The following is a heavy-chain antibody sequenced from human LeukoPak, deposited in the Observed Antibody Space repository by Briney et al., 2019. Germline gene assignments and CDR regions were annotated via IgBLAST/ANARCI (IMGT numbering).Heavy chain of an antibody. D-gene: IGHD3-16*01. CDR2: ISPSGGST. V-gene: IGHV1-46*01. Sequence: GASVKVSCKASGYTFTSYYMHWVRQAPGQGLEWMGIISPSGGSTSYAQKFQGRVTMTRDTSTSTVYMELSSLRSEDTAVYYCARSEGAEYFQHWGQGTLVTVSS. J-gene: IGHJ1*01. CDR3: ARSEGAEYFQH. CDR1: GYTFTSYY.